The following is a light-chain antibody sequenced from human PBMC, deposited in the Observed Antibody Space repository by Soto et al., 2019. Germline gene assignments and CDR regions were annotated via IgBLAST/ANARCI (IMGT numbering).Light chain of an antibody. CDR3: SSYTSSVTLV. V-gene: IGLV2-14*01. CDR2: EVS. CDR1: SSDVGGYKY. J-gene: IGLJ3*02. Sequence: QSVLTQPASVSGSPGQSITISCTGTSSDVGGYKYVSWYQQHPGKAPKLMIYEVSNRPSGVSNRFSGSKSGNTASLTISGLQAEDEAYYYCSSYTSSVTLVFGGGTKLTVL.